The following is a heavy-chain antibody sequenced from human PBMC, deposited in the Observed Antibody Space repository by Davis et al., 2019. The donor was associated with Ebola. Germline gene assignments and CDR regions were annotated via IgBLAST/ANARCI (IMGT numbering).Heavy chain of an antibody. D-gene: IGHD4-17*01. J-gene: IGHJ6*04. V-gene: IGHV4-59*01. CDR3: ARDRGWTTVTRYYYYYGMDV. CDR1: GGSISSYY. CDR2: IYYSGST. Sequence: MPSETLSLTCTVSGGSISSYYWSWIRQPPGKGLEWTGYIYYSGSTNYNPSLKSRVTISVDTSKNQFSLKLSSVTAADTAVYYCARDRGWTTVTRYYYYYGMDVWGKGTTVTVSS.